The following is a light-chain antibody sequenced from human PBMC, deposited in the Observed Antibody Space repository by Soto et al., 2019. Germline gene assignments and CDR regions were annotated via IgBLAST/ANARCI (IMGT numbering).Light chain of an antibody. CDR1: HLVATSY. J-gene: IGKJ1*01. CDR2: GAS. CDR3: QQYSSSPGT. Sequence: SAWPPSTSTLSLSPGQRPTLSYRSSHLVATSYVAWYQQKPGQAPRLLIYGASSRATGIPDRFSGSGSGTDFTLTISRLEPEDFAVYYCQQYSSSPGTFGQGTKVDIK. V-gene: IGKV3-20*01.